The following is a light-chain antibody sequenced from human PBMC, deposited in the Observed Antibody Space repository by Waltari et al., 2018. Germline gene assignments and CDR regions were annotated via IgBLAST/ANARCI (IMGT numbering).Light chain of an antibody. CDR2: GTS. Sequence: EIVLTQFPVTLSLSPGERVILSCRASQSIRSQLAWYQQKPGQAPRLLIYGTSNRATGIPDRFSGSGSGTDFSLTISRLDPEDCAVYYCQHYLNLPVAFGPGTKVEIK. CDR1: QSIRSQ. J-gene: IGKJ3*01. V-gene: IGKV3-20*01. CDR3: QHYLNLPVA.